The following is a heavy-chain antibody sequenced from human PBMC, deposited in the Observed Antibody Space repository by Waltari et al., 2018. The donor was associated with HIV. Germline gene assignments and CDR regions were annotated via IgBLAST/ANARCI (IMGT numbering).Heavy chain of an antibody. CDR2: ISASGGRT. CDR1: GFTFRSYA. J-gene: IGHJ4*02. D-gene: IGHD6-19*01. V-gene: IGHV3-23*04. Sequence: EVQLVESGGGLIQRGGSLRLSCAASGFTFRSYAMSWVRQAPRKGLEWVSGISASGGRTYYADSVKGRFTISRDNSKNTLYLQMNSLRAEDTAVYYCAKEVIYSSGWYGDDYWGQGTLVTVSS. CDR3: AKEVIYSSGWYGDDY.